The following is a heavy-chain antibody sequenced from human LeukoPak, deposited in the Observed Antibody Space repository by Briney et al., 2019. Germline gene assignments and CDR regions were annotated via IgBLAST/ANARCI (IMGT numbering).Heavy chain of an antibody. CDR3: AREGYCSSTSCSFDP. CDR2: INSDGRST. D-gene: IGHD2-2*01. CDR1: GFTFSRYW. J-gene: IGHJ5*02. V-gene: IGHV3-74*01. Sequence: GGSLRLSCAASGFTFSRYWMHWVRHAPGKGLVWVSRINSDGRSTNYADSVKGRFTISRDNAKNTLYLQMNSLRAEDTAVYYCAREGYCSSTSCSFDPWGQGTLVTVSS.